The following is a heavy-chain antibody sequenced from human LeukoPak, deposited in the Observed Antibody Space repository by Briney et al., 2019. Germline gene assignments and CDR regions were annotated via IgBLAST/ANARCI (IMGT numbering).Heavy chain of an antibody. CDR3: ARFRDGYNFRAFDY. J-gene: IGHJ4*02. D-gene: IGHD5-24*01. CDR2: INPNSGGT. Sequence: GASVKVSCKASGYTFTGYYMHWVRQAPGQGLEWMGWINPNSGGTNYAQKFQGRVTMTRDTSISTAYLQWSSLKASDTAMYYCARFRDGYNFRAFDYWGQGTLVTVSS. V-gene: IGHV1-2*02. CDR1: GYTFTGYY.